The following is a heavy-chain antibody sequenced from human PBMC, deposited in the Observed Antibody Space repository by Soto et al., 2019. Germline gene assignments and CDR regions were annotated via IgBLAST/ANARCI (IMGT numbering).Heavy chain of an antibody. J-gene: IGHJ4*02. CDR2: IYSSGST. D-gene: IGHD6-13*01. CDR1: GGSISSYY. Sequence: QVQLQESGPGLVKPSETLSLTCTVSGGSISSYYWSWIRQPPGKGLEWIGYIYSSGSTNYNPSLKRCVTRSVDTSKTPCSLKLSSVTAGDTAVYYCARRQFGSSWYGGVFDYWGQGTLVTVSS. V-gene: IGHV4-59*01. CDR3: ARRQFGSSWYGGVFDY.